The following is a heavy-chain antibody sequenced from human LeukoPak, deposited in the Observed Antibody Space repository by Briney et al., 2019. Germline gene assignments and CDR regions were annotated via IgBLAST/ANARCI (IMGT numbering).Heavy chain of an antibody. CDR1: GYSFTSYW. CDR3: ARLAGYCSSTSCLLGYYYMDV. Sequence: GESLKISCKGSGYSFTSYWIGWVRQMPGKGLEWMGIIYPGDSDTRYSPSFQGQVTISADKSISTAYLQWSSLKASDTAMYYCARLAGYCSSTSCLLGYYYMDVWGKGTTVTVSS. CDR2: IYPGDSDT. D-gene: IGHD2-2*01. J-gene: IGHJ6*03. V-gene: IGHV5-51*01.